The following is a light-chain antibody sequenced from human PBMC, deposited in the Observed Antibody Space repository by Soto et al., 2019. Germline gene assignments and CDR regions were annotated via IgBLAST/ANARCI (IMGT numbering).Light chain of an antibody. CDR1: SSDVGGYNY. V-gene: IGLV2-14*01. CDR2: EVS. CDR3: SSYTSSSAPSAV. Sequence: QSALTQPASVSGSPGQSITISCTGTSSDVGGYNYVSWYQQHPDKAPKLMIYEVSNRPSGVSNRFSGSKSGNTASLTISGLQAEDEADYFCSSYTSSSAPSAVFGGGTQLTVL. J-gene: IGLJ7*01.